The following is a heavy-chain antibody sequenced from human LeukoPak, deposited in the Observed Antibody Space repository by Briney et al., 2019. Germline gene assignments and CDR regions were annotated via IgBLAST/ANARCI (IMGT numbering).Heavy chain of an antibody. CDR3: ARVQGYRSGGSCYSYYYYGMDV. Sequence: GGSLRLSCAASGFTVSSNYMSWVRQAPGKGLEWVSVIYSGGSTYYADSVKGRFTISRDNSKNTLYLQMNSLRAEDTAVYYCARVQGYRSGGSCYSYYYYGMDVWGQGTTVTVSS. CDR1: GFTVSSNY. D-gene: IGHD2-15*01. V-gene: IGHV3-66*01. J-gene: IGHJ6*02. CDR2: IYSGGST.